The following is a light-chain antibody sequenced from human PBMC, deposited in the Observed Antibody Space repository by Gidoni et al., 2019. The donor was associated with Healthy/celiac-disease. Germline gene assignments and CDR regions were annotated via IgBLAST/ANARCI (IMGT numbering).Light chain of an antibody. Sequence: VSPGERATLSCRASQSVSSNLAWYQQKPGQAPRLLIYGESTRATGIPARFSGSGSGTEFTLTISSLQSEDFAVYYCQQYNNWPPWTFGQGTKVEIK. V-gene: IGKV3-15*01. CDR2: GES. J-gene: IGKJ1*01. CDR3: QQYNNWPPWT. CDR1: QSVSSN.